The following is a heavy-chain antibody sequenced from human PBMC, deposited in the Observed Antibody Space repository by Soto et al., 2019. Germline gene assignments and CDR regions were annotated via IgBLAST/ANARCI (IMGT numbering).Heavy chain of an antibody. V-gene: IGHV4-34*01. CDR3: ARGRRIIVVVPAATRNWFDP. Sequence: QVQLQQWGAGLLKPSETLSLTCAVYGGSFSGYYWSWIRQPPGKGLEWIGEINHSGSTNYKPSLKSRVTISVDTSKNQFSLKLSSVTAADTAVYYCARGRRIIVVVPAATRNWFDPWGQGTLVTVSS. D-gene: IGHD2-2*01. CDR1: GGSFSGYY. J-gene: IGHJ5*02. CDR2: INHSGST.